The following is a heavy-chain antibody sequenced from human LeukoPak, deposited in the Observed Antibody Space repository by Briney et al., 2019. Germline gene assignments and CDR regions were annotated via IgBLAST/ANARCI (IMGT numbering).Heavy chain of an antibody. J-gene: IGHJ6*02. CDR3: ARSYYDSSGYSPPYYGMDV. Sequence: SVKVSCKGSGGTFSSYAISWVRQAPGQGVEWVGRIIPMLGIANYAQKFEGRVTITADKSTSTAYMELSSLRSYDTAVYYCARSYYDSSGYSPPYYGMDVWGQGTTVTVSS. CDR1: GGTFSSYA. D-gene: IGHD3-22*01. V-gene: IGHV1-69*04. CDR2: IIPMLGIA.